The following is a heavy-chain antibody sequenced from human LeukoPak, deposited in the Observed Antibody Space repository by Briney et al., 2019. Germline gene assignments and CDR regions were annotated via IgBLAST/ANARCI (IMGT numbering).Heavy chain of an antibody. CDR3: ARRSKQWPKSFDY. V-gene: IGHV4-59*08. Sequence: SETLSLTCAVYGGSFSGYYWSWIRQPPGKGLEWIGYIYYSGSTNYNPSLKSRVTISVDTSKNQFSLKLSSVTAADTAVYYCARRSKQWPKSFDYWGQGTLVTVSS. CDR2: IYYSGST. CDR1: GGSFSGYY. D-gene: IGHD6-19*01. J-gene: IGHJ4*02.